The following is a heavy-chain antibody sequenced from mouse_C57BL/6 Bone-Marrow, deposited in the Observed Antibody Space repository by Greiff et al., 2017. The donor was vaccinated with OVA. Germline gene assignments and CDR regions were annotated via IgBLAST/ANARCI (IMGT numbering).Heavy chain of an antibody. D-gene: IGHD2-5*01. CDR1: GYTFTNYW. J-gene: IGHJ3*01. Sequence: QVHVKQSGAELVRPGTSVTMSCKASGYTFTNYWLGWAKQRPGHGLEWIGAIYPGGGYTNYNEKFKGKATLTADKSSSTAYMQFSSLTSEDSAIYYCARENYSNGFAYWGQGTLVTVSA. V-gene: IGHV1-63*01. CDR2: IYPGGGYT. CDR3: ARENYSNGFAY.